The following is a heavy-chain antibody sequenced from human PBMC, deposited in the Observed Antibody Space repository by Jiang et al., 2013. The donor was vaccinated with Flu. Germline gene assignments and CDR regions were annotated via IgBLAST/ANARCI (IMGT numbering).Heavy chain of an antibody. V-gene: IGHV4-4*02. Sequence: SGPGLVKPSGTLSLTCAVSGGSINSSNWWSWVRQPPGKGLEWIGEIFRSGYTNYNPSLESRVSILVDKSKNQFSLKLTSVTAADTAVYYCARVIPYGGEAEGNFDYWGPGTLVTVSS. CDR2: IFRSGYT. D-gene: IGHD4-23*01. CDR3: ARVIPYGGEAEGNFDY. J-gene: IGHJ4*02. CDR1: GGSINSSNW.